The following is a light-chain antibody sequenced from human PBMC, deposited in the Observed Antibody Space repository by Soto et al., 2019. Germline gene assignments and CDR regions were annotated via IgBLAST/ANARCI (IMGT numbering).Light chain of an antibody. J-gene: IGKJ1*01. CDR1: QSINNY. V-gene: IGKV1-5*03. CDR3: QQYNSYSWT. CDR2: KAS. Sequence: DIQMTQSPSTLSASVGDRVTITCRASQSINNYLAWYQQKPGKAPKLLIYKASSLESGVPSRFSGSGSGTEFTITISSLQPDDFATYFCQQYNSYSWTFGQGTKVEIK.